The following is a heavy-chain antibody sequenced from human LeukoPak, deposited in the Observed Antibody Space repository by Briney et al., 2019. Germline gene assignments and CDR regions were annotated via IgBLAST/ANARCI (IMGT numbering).Heavy chain of an antibody. J-gene: IGHJ4*02. V-gene: IGHV3-33*08. CDR3: ARDPGYCSGGSCYPTFDY. Sequence: GGSLRLSCAASGFTFSSSGMHWVRQAPGKGLEWVAVIWYDGSNKYYADPVKGRFTISRDNSKNTLYLQMNSLRDEDTAVYYCARDPGYCSGGSCYPTFDYWGQGTLVTVSS. D-gene: IGHD2-15*01. CDR1: GFTFSSSG. CDR2: IWYDGSNK.